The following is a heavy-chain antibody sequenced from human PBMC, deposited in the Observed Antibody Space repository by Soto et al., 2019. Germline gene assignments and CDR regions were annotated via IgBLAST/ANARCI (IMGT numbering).Heavy chain of an antibody. CDR3: VRGKVGSGSYAFDS. CDR1: GFTFSTYG. V-gene: IGHV3-21*06. Sequence: LILSCEGSGFTFSTYGMNWVRQAPGKGLEWVSSISSGSSYIYYADSVKGRFTISRDNAKNSVHLQMNSLRAEDTAVYYCVRGKVGSGSYAFDSWGPGTLVTV. J-gene: IGHJ4*02. D-gene: IGHD3-10*01. CDR2: ISSGSSYI.